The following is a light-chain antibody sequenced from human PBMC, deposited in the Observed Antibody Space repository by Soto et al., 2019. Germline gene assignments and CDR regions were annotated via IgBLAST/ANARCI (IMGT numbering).Light chain of an antibody. Sequence: QSALTQPASVSGSPGQSITISCTGTSSDVGGYSYVSWYQQHPGKAPKLVIYEVSNRPSGVSNRFSGSKSGNTASLTISGRQAEDEADYYCNSYTSKSTGVFGTGTKLTVL. CDR2: EVS. CDR1: SSDVGGYSY. V-gene: IGLV2-14*01. CDR3: NSYTSKSTGV. J-gene: IGLJ1*01.